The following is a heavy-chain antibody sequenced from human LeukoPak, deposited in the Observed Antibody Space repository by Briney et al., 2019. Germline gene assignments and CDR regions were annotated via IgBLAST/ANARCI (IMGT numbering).Heavy chain of an antibody. V-gene: IGHV4-31*03. J-gene: IGHJ3*02. D-gene: IGHD3-22*01. CDR3: ARGSNMIVVVDAFDI. CDR1: GGSISSGGYY. CDR2: IYYSGST. Sequence: SETLSLTCTVSGGSISSGGYYWSWIRQHPGKGLEWIGYIYYSGSTYYNPSLKSRVTISVDTSKNQFSLKLSSVTAADTAVYYCARGSNMIVVVDAFDIWGQGTMVTVSS.